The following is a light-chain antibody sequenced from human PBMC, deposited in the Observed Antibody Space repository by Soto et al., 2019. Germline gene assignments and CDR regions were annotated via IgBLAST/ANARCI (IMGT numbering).Light chain of an antibody. CDR3: SSYTSSNTVV. Sequence: QSALTQPASVSGSPGQSITISCTGTSSDVGGYNYVSWYQQHPGKAPKLMIYDVTIRPSGISNHCSGSKSGNTASLTISGLQAEDEADYYCSSYTSSNTVVFGGGTKLTVL. CDR1: SSDVGGYNY. J-gene: IGLJ2*01. V-gene: IGLV2-14*01. CDR2: DVT.